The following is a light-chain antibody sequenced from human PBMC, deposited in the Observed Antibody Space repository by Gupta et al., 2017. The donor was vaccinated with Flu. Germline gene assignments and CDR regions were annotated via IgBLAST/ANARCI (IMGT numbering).Light chain of an antibody. V-gene: IGLV1-40*01. CDR2: VNT. CDR3: QSYDSSLSGSL. J-gene: IGLJ2*01. Sequence: VTISCTGSSSNIGAGYDVHWYQQLPGTAPKLLIYVNTNRPSGVPDRFSGSKSGTSASLAITGLQAEDEADYYCQSYDSSLSGSLFGGGTKLTVV. CDR1: SSNIGAGYD.